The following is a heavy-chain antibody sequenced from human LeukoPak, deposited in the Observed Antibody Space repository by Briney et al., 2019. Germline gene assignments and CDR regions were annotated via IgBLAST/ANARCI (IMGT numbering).Heavy chain of an antibody. V-gene: IGHV3-21*01. Sequence: GGSLRLSCAASGFTFSSYSMNWVRQAPGKGLEWVSSISSSSSYIYYADSVKGRFTISRDNSKNSLYLQMNSLRAEDTAVYYCAKASSGSYYTPWGQGTLVTVSS. CDR2: ISSSSSYI. J-gene: IGHJ5*02. D-gene: IGHD1-26*01. CDR3: AKASSGSYYTP. CDR1: GFTFSSYS.